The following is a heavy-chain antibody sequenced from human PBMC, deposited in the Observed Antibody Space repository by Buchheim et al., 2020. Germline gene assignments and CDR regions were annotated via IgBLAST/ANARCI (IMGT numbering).Heavy chain of an antibody. Sequence: EVQLVESGGGLVKPGGSLRLSCAASGFTFSSYSMNWVRQAPGKGLEWASSISSSSYIYYADSVKGRFTISRDNAKNSLYLQMNSLRAEDTAVYYCARDANYYDSSGYYYYWGQGTL. CDR1: GFTFSSYS. J-gene: IGHJ4*02. D-gene: IGHD3-22*01. V-gene: IGHV3-21*01. CDR3: ARDANYYDSSGYYYY. CDR2: ISSSSYI.